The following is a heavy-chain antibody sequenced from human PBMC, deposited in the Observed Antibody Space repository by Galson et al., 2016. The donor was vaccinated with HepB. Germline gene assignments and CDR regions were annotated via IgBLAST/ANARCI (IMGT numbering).Heavy chain of an antibody. Sequence: QSGAEVKKPGASVKVSCKASGYTFTSYGISWVRQAPGQGLEWMGWISAYNGNTNYAQKLQGRVTMTTDTSTSTAYMELRSLRSDDTAVYYCAGDQLAYSGYDWEGAFDIWGQGTMVTVSS. CDR2: ISAYNGNT. V-gene: IGHV1-18*01. D-gene: IGHD5-12*01. CDR3: AGDQLAYSGYDWEGAFDI. J-gene: IGHJ3*02. CDR1: GYTFTSYG.